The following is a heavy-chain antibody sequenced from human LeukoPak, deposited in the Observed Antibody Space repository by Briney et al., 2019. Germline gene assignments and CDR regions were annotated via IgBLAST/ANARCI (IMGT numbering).Heavy chain of an antibody. CDR3: TRDLDYYDSSGYLDY. Sequence: GGSLRLSCAATGFTFSTYWMSWVRQAPGKGLEWVGFIRSKAYGGTTEYAASVKGRFTISRDDSKSIAYLQMNSLKTEDTAVYYCTRDLDYYDSSGYLDYWGQGTLVTVSS. CDR2: IRSKAYGGTT. CDR1: GFTFSTYW. V-gene: IGHV3-49*04. D-gene: IGHD3-22*01. J-gene: IGHJ4*02.